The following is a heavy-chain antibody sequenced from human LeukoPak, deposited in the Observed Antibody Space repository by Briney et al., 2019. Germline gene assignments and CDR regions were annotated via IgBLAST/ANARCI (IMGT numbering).Heavy chain of an antibody. V-gene: IGHV3-66*02. CDR2: IYNGGTT. Sequence: GGSLRLSCAASGFTFDDYGMSWVRQAPGKGLEWVSVIYNGGTTYYADSVKGRFTISRDNSKSTLFVYLQMNSLRTDDTALYYCAGGGEAARSLAYWGQGALVTVSS. CDR3: AGGGEAARSLAY. D-gene: IGHD6-6*01. CDR1: GFTFDDYG. J-gene: IGHJ4*02.